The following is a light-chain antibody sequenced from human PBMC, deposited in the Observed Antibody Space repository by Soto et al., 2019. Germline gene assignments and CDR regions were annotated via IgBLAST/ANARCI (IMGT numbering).Light chain of an antibody. V-gene: IGKV4-1*01. CDR3: QQYYSTLWT. CDR2: WAS. CDR1: QSLFFSSSNKNY. J-gene: IGKJ1*01. Sequence: DIVMTQSPDSLAVPLGGRATIKGKSSQSLFFSSSNKNYIAWYQQKPGQPPKLLIYWASTRKSGVPDRFSASGSGTDFTLTINDLQADDVAVYYCQQYYSTLWTFGQGTKVDIK.